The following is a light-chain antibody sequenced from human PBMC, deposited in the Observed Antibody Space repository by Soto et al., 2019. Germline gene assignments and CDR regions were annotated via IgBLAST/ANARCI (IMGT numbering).Light chain of an antibody. Sequence: EVVLTQSPATLSVSPGERATLSCRASQNIRTNLAWYQQKPGQAPRLLIYGASNRATGIPDRFSDSGSGTDFTLTISSLETEDFAVYYCQQYGHSPRTFGQGTKVDIK. CDR2: GAS. J-gene: IGKJ1*01. CDR1: QNIRTN. CDR3: QQYGHSPRT. V-gene: IGKV3D-15*01.